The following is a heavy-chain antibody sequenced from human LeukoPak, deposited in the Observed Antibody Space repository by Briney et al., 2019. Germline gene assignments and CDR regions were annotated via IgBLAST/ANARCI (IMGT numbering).Heavy chain of an antibody. CDR3: TKRGGSYFRFTGPYNWFDP. CDR1: GFTFKIYS. Sequence: GGSLRLSCAAFGFTFKIYSMNWVRQAPGKGLEWVSAISGSGGSTYYADSVKGRFTISRDNSKNTLYLQMNSLRAEDTAVYYCTKRGGSYFRFTGPYNWFDPWGQGTLVTVSS. V-gene: IGHV3-23*01. CDR2: ISGSGGST. J-gene: IGHJ5*02. D-gene: IGHD1-26*01.